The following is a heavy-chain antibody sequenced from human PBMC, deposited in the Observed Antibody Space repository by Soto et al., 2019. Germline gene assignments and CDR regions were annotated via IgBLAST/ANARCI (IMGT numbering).Heavy chain of an antibody. V-gene: IGHV4-4*02. CDR2: IYHSGST. D-gene: IGHD3-3*01. Sequence: SETLSLTCAFSGGSISNSNWRSWVRQPPGKGLEWIGEIYHSGSTNYNPSLKSRVTISVDKSKTQFSLKLSSVTAADTAVYYCARIGDFWSGRTYGMDVWGQGTTVT. J-gene: IGHJ6*02. CDR1: GGSISNSNW. CDR3: ARIGDFWSGRTYGMDV.